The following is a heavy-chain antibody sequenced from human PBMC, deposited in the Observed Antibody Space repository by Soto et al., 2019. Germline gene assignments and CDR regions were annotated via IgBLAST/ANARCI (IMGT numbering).Heavy chain of an antibody. J-gene: IGHJ6*02. V-gene: IGHV1-69*13. CDR2: LIPIFGTA. CDR3: ARGRRAGRGYGSGGSCYDPRDYYYYGMDV. Sequence: GASVKVSCKASGGTFSSYAISWVRQAPGQGLEWMGGLIPIFGTANYARKFQCRVTITADESTSTAYMELSSLRSEDTAVYYCARGRRAGRGYGSGGSCYDPRDYYYYGMDVWGQGTTVTVSS. CDR1: GGTFSSYA. D-gene: IGHD2-15*01.